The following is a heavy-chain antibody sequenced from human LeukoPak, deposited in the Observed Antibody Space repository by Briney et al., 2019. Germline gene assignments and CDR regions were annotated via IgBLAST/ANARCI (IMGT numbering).Heavy chain of an antibody. Sequence: GGSLRLSCAASEFTFSSYAMHWVRQAPGKGLEWVAVISYDGSNKYYADSVKGRFTISRDNSKNTLYLQMNSLRAEDTAVYYCARFGTAYYDSSSYNWFDPWGQGTLVTVSS. D-gene: IGHD3-22*01. CDR3: ARFGTAYYDSSSYNWFDP. CDR2: ISYDGSNK. CDR1: EFTFSSYA. V-gene: IGHV3-30*14. J-gene: IGHJ5*02.